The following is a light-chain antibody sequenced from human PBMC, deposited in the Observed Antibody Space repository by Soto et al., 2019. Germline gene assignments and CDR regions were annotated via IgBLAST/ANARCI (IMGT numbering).Light chain of an antibody. Sequence: EFVLTQSPATLSLSPGERATLSCRASQSVGRYLAWYQQKPGQAPRLLIYDAYNRATGIPARFSGSGSGTDFTLTISSLEPEDFAVYYCQQRSRWPPITFGQGTRLEIK. V-gene: IGKV3-11*01. J-gene: IGKJ5*01. CDR3: QQRSRWPPIT. CDR2: DAY. CDR1: QSVGRY.